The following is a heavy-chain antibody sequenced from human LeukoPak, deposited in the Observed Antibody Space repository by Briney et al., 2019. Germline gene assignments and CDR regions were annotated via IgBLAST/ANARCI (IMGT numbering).Heavy chain of an antibody. CDR1: GYTFTGYY. Sequence: ASVKVSCKASGYTFTGYYMHWVRQAPGQGLEWMGGIIPIFGTANYAQKFQGRVTITADKSTSTAYMELSSLRSEDTAVYYCAGGYSGPFPSDYWGQGTLVTVSS. CDR3: AGGYSGPFPSDY. D-gene: IGHD5-12*01. CDR2: IIPIFGTA. J-gene: IGHJ4*02. V-gene: IGHV1-69*06.